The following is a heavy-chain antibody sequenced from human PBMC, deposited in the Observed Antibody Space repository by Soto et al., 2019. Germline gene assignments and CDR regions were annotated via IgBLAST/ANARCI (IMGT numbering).Heavy chain of an antibody. CDR2: ILGGGGAT. J-gene: IGHJ4*02. CDR1: GFTFSNFA. CDR3: AKGPSISPEGVWGFDF. V-gene: IGHV3-23*01. D-gene: IGHD6-13*01. Sequence: EVQLLESGGGLVQPGGSLRLSCAASGFTFSNFALSWVRQAPGKGPQWVSSILGGGGATFYADSVKGRFTISRDNSKNPLYLQMSSLRADDTAVYHCAKGPSISPEGVWGFDFWGRGTLVTVSS.